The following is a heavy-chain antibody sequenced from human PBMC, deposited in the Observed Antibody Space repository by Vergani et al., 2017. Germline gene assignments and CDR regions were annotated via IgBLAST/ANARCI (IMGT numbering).Heavy chain of an antibody. CDR1: GYTFTDHY. CDR2: VDPEDGET. D-gene: IGHD4-17*01. V-gene: IGHV1-69-2*01. Sequence: EVQLVQSGAEVKKPGATMKISCKVSGYTFTDHYMHWVKQAPGKGLEWMGLVDPEDGETIYAEKLKGRVTIAADTSTDTAHLELSSLRSENTAGYYCATPQAVTTGGMEVWGQGTTVVVSS. J-gene: IGHJ6*02. CDR3: ATPQAVTTGGMEV.